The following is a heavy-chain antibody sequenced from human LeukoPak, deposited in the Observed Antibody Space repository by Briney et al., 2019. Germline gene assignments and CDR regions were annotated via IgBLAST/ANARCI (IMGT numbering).Heavy chain of an antibody. CDR1: GYTFTSYD. CDR3: ARSWQDSSGYYYPLRHYYYYYYMDA. J-gene: IGHJ6*03. Sequence: ASVKVSCKASGYTFTSYDINWVRQATGQGLEWMGWMNPNSGNTGYAQKFQGRVTMTRNTSISTAYMELSSLRSEDTAVYYCARSWQDSSGYYYPLRHYYYYYYMDAWGKGTTVTISS. CDR2: MNPNSGNT. V-gene: IGHV1-8*01. D-gene: IGHD3-22*01.